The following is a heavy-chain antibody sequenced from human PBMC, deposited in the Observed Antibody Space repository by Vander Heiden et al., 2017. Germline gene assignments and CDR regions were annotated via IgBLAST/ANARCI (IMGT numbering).Heavy chain of an antibody. CDR1: GGTFSSYA. Sequence: QVQLVQSGAEVKKPGSSVKVSCKASGGTFSSYAIRWVRQAPGQGLEWMGGIIPIFGTANYAQKFQGRVTITADESTSTAYMELSSLRSEDTAVYYCARARYCSSTSCSLFYYYGMDVWGQGTTVTVSS. J-gene: IGHJ6*02. CDR3: ARARYCSSTSCSLFYYYGMDV. V-gene: IGHV1-69*01. D-gene: IGHD2-2*01. CDR2: IIPIFGTA.